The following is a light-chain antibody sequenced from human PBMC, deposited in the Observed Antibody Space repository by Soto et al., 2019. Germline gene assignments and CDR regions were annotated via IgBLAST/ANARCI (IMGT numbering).Light chain of an antibody. CDR3: QQSYNSPYT. Sequence: DIQMTQSPTSLSASVGDRVTITCRASQTINKNLNWYRHKLGKAPELLIYDASDSQAGVPSRFSGSGSGTDFTLIISGLQPEDFATYYGQQSYNSPYTFGRGTKLEIK. J-gene: IGKJ2*01. V-gene: IGKV1-39*01. CDR2: DAS. CDR1: QTINKN.